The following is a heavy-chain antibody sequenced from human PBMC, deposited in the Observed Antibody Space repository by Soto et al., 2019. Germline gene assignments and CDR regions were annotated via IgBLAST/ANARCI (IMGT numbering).Heavy chain of an antibody. Sequence: EVQLVESGGGLVQPGGSLRLSCAASGFTFSSYSMNWVRQAPGKGLGWVSYISSSSSSIFYADSVEGRFTIPRDNAKNSLSLQMNSLRDADTAVYYCARPEYSSSSYGMDVCGQGTTVTVSS. J-gene: IGHJ6*02. CDR1: GFTFSSYS. CDR3: ARPEYSSSSYGMDV. CDR2: ISSSSSSI. D-gene: IGHD6-6*01. V-gene: IGHV3-48*02.